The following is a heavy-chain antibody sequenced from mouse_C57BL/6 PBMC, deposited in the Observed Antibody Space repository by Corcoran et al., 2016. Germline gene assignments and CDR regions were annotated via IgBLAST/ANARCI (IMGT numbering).Heavy chain of an antibody. Sequence: DVQLQESGPGLVKPSQSLSLTCSVTGYSITSGYYWNWIRQFPGNKLEWMGYISYDGSNNYNPSLKSRISITRDTSKNQFFLKLNSVTTEDTATYYCARNFDYWGQGTTLTVSS. CDR3: ARNFDY. J-gene: IGHJ2*01. CDR1: GYSITSGYY. V-gene: IGHV3-6*01. CDR2: ISYDGSN.